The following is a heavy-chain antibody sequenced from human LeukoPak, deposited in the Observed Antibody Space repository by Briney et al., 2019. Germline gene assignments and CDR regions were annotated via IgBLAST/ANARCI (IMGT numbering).Heavy chain of an antibody. V-gene: IGHV3-21*01. CDR2: ISSSSSYI. CDR3: ARGAILGSSDY. J-gene: IGHJ4*02. CDR1: GFTFSSYA. D-gene: IGHD3-10*01. Sequence: GGSLRLSCAASGFTFSSYAMSWVRQAPGKGLEWVSSISSSSSYIYYADSVKGRFTISRDNAKNSLYLQMNSLRAEDTAVYYCARGAILGSSDYWGQGTLVTVSS.